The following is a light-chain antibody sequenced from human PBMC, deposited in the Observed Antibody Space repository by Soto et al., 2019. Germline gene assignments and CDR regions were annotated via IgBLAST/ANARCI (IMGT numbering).Light chain of an antibody. Sequence: EIVLTQSPGTLSVSPGERANLSCRASQSVSTNLAWFQQKPGQAPRLLIYGASTRATGIPARFSGSGSGTDITLTINGLQSEDLAVYYCQQSNNWPYTFGQGTKLEV. V-gene: IGKV3-15*01. CDR2: GAS. CDR3: QQSNNWPYT. CDR1: QSVSTN. J-gene: IGKJ2*01.